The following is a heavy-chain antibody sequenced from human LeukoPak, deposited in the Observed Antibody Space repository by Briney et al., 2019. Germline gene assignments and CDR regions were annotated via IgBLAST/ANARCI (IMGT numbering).Heavy chain of an antibody. CDR2: ISSSSGTI. CDR1: GFTFSSYG. Sequence: PGRSLRLSCAASGFTFSSYGMHWVRQAPGKGLEWVSYISSSSGTIYYADSVKGRFTISRDNAKNSLYLQMNSLRDEDTAVYYCAPLGYCSSTSCTFDYWGQGTLVTVSS. J-gene: IGHJ4*02. CDR3: APLGYCSSTSCTFDY. V-gene: IGHV3-48*02. D-gene: IGHD2-2*01.